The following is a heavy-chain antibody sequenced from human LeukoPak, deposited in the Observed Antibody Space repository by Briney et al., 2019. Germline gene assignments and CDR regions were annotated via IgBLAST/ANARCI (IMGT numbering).Heavy chain of an antibody. CDR3: ASIVVVIGTRSFDY. V-gene: IGHV3-7*01. J-gene: IGHJ4*02. D-gene: IGHD2-15*01. Sequence: GGSLRLSCAASGFTFSSYWMSWVRQAPGKGLEWVANINQDGGEKYYVDSVKGRFTISRDNAKNSLYLQTNSLRAEDTAVYYCASIVVVIGTRSFDYWGQGSLVSVSS. CDR1: GFTFSSYW. CDR2: INQDGGEK.